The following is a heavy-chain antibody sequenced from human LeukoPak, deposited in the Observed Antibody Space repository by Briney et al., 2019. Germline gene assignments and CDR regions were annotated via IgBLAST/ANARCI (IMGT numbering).Heavy chain of an antibody. D-gene: IGHD3-9*01. Sequence: ASVKVSCKASGGTFSSYAISWVRQAPGQGLEWMGGIIPIFGTANYAQKFQGRVTMTRNTSISTAYMELSSLRSEDTAVYYCARGVRYFDWLSSPYFDYWGQGTLVTVSS. V-gene: IGHV1-69*05. CDR2: IIPIFGTA. CDR3: ARGVRYFDWLSSPYFDY. CDR1: GGTFSSYA. J-gene: IGHJ4*02.